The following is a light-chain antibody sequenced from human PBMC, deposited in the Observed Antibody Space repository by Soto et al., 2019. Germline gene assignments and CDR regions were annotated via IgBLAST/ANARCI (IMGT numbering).Light chain of an antibody. CDR3: QQRSNWPPVT. CDR1: QSVGIS. CDR2: VAS. V-gene: IGKV3-11*01. J-gene: IGKJ5*01. Sequence: EIVLTQSPVTLSLSPGERATLSCRASQSVGISLAWYQQKLGQAPRLLIYVASYRATGIPARFSGSGSGTDFTLTISRLEPEDFAVYYCQQRSNWPPVTFGQGTRLEIK.